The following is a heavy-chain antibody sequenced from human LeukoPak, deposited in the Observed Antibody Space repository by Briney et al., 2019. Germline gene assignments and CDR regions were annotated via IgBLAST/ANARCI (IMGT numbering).Heavy chain of an antibody. Sequence: PGGSLRLSCAASGFTFDDYAMHWARQAPGKGLEWVSLISGDGGSTYYADSVKGRFTISRDNSKNSLYLQMNSLRTEDTALYYCAKGQIAVAANSDPYLNYYYYGMDVWGQGTTVTVSS. CDR3: AKGQIAVAANSDPYLNYYYYGMDV. J-gene: IGHJ6*02. CDR2: ISGDGGST. CDR1: GFTFDDYA. V-gene: IGHV3-43*02. D-gene: IGHD6-19*01.